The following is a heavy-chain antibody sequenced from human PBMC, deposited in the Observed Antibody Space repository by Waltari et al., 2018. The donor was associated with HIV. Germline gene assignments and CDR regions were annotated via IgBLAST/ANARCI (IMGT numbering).Heavy chain of an antibody. Sequence: QVQLQQWGAGLLKPSETLSLTCAVYGGSFSGYYWSWIRQPPGKGLEWIGEINHSGSTNYNPSLKSRVTISVDTSKNQFSLKLSSVTAADTAVYYCARAQGVTTISRYFDLWGRGTLVTVSS. CDR3: ARAQGVTTISRYFDL. CDR1: GGSFSGYY. J-gene: IGHJ2*01. D-gene: IGHD4-17*01. CDR2: INHSGST. V-gene: IGHV4-34*01.